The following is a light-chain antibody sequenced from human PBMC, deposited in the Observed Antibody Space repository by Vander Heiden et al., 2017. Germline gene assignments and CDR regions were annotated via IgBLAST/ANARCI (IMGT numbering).Light chain of an antibody. CDR2: WAS. J-gene: IGKJ2*01. Sequence: DIVMTQSPDSLAMSLGDRAIISCKASQSRLYSYNNKNYLAWYQQKPRQPPKLLIYWASTRESGVPDRFSGSGYGTDFTLTITSLQAEDVAVYYCQQYYNTPYTFGQGTKLEIK. V-gene: IGKV4-1*01. CDR1: QSRLYSYNNKNY. CDR3: QQYYNTPYT.